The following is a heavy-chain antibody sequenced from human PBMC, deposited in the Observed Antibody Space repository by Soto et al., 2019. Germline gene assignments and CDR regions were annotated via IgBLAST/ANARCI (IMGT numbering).Heavy chain of an antibody. J-gene: IGHJ6*02. CDR2: IYYSGST. CDR1: GGSTSSSSYY. CDR3: ARRASSSWYLSYGMDV. V-gene: IGHV4-39*01. D-gene: IGHD6-13*01. Sequence: SETLSLTCTVSGGSTSSSSYYWGWIRQPPGKGLEWIGSIYYSGSTYYNPSLKSRVTISVDTSKNQFSLKLSSVTAADTAVYYCARRASSSWYLSYGMDVWGQGTTVTVSS.